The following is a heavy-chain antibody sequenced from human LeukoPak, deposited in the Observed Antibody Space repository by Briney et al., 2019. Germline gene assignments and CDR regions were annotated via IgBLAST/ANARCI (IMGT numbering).Heavy chain of an antibody. Sequence: GRSLRLSSAASGFTFSSYAISWVRQAPGKGLEWVSAISGSGGSTYYADSVKGRFTISRDNSKNTLYLQMNSLRAEDTAVYYCGKGDIVVRGWFDPWGQGTLVTVSS. CDR1: GFTFSSYA. CDR3: GKGDIVVRGWFDP. D-gene: IGHD2-15*01. J-gene: IGHJ5*02. V-gene: IGHV3-23*01. CDR2: ISGSGGST.